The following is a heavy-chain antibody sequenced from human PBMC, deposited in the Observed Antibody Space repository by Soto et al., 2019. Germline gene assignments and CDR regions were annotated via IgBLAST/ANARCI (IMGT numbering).Heavy chain of an antibody. CDR2: IYPGDSDT. CDR1: GYRFSSYW. J-gene: IGHJ6*02. D-gene: IGHD2-8*01. CDR3: ARQGSNGAYYYYGMDV. Sequence: GESLKISCKGSGYRFSSYWITWVRQMPGKGLEWMGIIYPGDSDTIYSPSFQGQVTFSADKSTSTAYLQWSSLKASDTAMYYCARQGSNGAYYYYGMDVWGQGTTVTVSS. V-gene: IGHV5-51*01.